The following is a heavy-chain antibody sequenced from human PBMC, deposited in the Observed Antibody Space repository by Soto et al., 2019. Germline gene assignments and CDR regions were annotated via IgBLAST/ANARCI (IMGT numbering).Heavy chain of an antibody. CDR1: GFTFSSYA. Sequence: PGGSLRLSCAASGFTFSSYAMSWVRQAPGKGLEWVAVTSNDGGNNFYADSVKGRFAISRDNSKNTLYLQMNSLRAEDTAFYYCAKAPVPGGSYYFDHWGQGTLVTVSS. CDR2: TSNDGGNN. J-gene: IGHJ4*02. V-gene: IGHV3-30*18. D-gene: IGHD1-26*01. CDR3: AKAPVPGGSYYFDH.